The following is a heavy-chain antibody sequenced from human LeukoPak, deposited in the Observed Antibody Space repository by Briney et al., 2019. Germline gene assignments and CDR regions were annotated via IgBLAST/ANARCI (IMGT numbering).Heavy chain of an antibody. Sequence: GGSLRLSCAASGFAFSDSYMSWIRQAPGKGLEWLAYINNSGTTINYAGSVKGRFTISRDNAKNSLYLQMDSLRPEDTAVYFCARSVVVVTANVLFDYWGQGTLVTVSS. CDR2: INNSGTTI. J-gene: IGHJ4*02. CDR1: GFAFSDSY. D-gene: IGHD2-21*02. CDR3: ARSVVVVTANVLFDY. V-gene: IGHV3-11*01.